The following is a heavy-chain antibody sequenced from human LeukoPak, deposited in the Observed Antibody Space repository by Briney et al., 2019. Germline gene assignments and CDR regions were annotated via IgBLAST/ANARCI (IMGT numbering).Heavy chain of an antibody. CDR1: GFTFSDYG. Sequence: GGSLRLSCAASGFTFSDYGMSWVRQAPGKGLEWVSIISGTAFSTYYADSVRGRFTISRDNSRNKRSLQMNSLRAEDTAVYYCAKAYSALHYDILTGFDDWGQGTLVTVSS. V-gene: IGHV3-23*01. J-gene: IGHJ4*02. D-gene: IGHD3-9*01. CDR2: ISGTAFST. CDR3: AKAYSALHYDILTGFDD.